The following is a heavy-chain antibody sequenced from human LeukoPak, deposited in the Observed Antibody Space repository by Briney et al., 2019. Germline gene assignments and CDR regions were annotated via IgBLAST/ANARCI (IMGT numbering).Heavy chain of an antibody. CDR2: IYYSGTT. V-gene: IGHV4-59*01. J-gene: IGHJ4*02. CDR3: ARVLIVGATNYFDY. D-gene: IGHD1-26*01. Sequence: KPSETLSLTCTVSGGSISSYYWSWIRQPPGKGLEWIGYIYYSGTTNYNPSLKSRVTISVDTSKSQFSLKLSSVTAADTAVYYCARVLIVGATNYFDYWGQGALVTVSS. CDR1: GGSISSYY.